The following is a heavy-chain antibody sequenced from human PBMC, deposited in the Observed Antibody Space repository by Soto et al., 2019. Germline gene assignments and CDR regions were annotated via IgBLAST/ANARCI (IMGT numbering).Heavy chain of an antibody. CDR1: GYSFISYW. V-gene: IGHV5-51*01. CDR2: INPGDSET. D-gene: IGHD3-9*01. CDR3: ARHATYYDILSGYYFDY. Sequence: PGESLKISCKGSGYSFISYWIAWVRQMPGKGLEWMAIINPGDSETKYSPSFEGQVIISADKSINTAYLQWSSLKASDTAMYYCARHATYYDILSGYYFDYWGQETQVTVSS. J-gene: IGHJ4*02.